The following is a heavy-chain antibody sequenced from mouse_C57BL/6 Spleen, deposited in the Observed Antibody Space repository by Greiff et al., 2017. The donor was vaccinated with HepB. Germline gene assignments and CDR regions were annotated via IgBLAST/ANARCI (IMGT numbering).Heavy chain of an antibody. CDR1: GYTFTSYW. D-gene: IGHD2-4*01. CDR2: IDPSDSYT. V-gene: IGHV1-69*01. J-gene: IGHJ2*01. Sequence: QVQLQQPGAELVMPGASVKLSCKASGYTFTSYWMHWVKQRPGQGLEWIGEIDPSDSYTNYNQKFKGKSTLTVDKSSSTAYMQLSSLTSEDSAVYYCGVSIYYEYDGDYWGQGTTLTVSS. CDR3: GVSIYYEYDGDY.